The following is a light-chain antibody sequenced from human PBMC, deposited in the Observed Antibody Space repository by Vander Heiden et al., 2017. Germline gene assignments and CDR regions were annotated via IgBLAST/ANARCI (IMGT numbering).Light chain of an antibody. CDR1: QSILYSSNNKNY. CDR2: WAS. V-gene: IGKV4-1*01. Sequence: DIVMTQSPDSLAVSLGDRAPINCKPSQSILYSSNNKNYLAWYQQKPGQPPKLLIYWASSRESGVPDRFSGSGSGTDFTLTISSLQAEDVAVYYCQQYYNSYTFGQGTKLEIK. J-gene: IGKJ2*01. CDR3: QQYYNSYT.